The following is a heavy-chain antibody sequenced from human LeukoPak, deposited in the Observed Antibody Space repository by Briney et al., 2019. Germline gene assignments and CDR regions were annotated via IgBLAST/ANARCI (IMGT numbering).Heavy chain of an antibody. CDR1: GVSISNYY. V-gene: IGHV4-59*08. CDR3: AMGLPHGRAY. CDR2: IYYSGST. D-gene: IGHD3-16*01. Sequence: PSETLSLTCAVSGVSISNYYWSWIRQPPGKGLEWIGYIYYSGSTNYNPSLKSRVTISVDTSKNQFSLKLSSVTAADTAVYYCAMGLPHGRAYWGQGTLVTVSS. J-gene: IGHJ4*02.